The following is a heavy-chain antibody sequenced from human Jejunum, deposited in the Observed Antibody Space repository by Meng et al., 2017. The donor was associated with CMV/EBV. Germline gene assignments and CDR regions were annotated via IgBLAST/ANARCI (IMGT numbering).Heavy chain of an antibody. D-gene: IGHD5-12*01. Sequence: SGFSFNTNRINWVRQAPGKGLEWVANINADGSETYYVDSVRGRFTISRDNAKNSLYLQMNGLRVEDTAVYYCARMGYGFEFFDVWGQGTMVTVSS. CDR3: ARMGYGFEFFDV. CDR1: GFSFNTNR. J-gene: IGHJ3*01. CDR2: INADGSET. V-gene: IGHV3-7*01.